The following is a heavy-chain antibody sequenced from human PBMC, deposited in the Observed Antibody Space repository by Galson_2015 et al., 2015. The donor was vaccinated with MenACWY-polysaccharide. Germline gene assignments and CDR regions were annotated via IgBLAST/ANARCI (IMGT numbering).Heavy chain of an antibody. CDR3: AITQWGDVFFDS. V-gene: IGHV3-23*01. D-gene: IGHD6-19*01. Sequence: SLRLSCAGSGFTFSNYGMSWVRQAPGKGLEWVSSISDSGDTTYYADSVKGRFTISRDNSKNTLFLQMSSLRAEDTATFYCAITQWGDVFFDSWGQGAPVTVSS. CDR1: GFTFSNYG. J-gene: IGHJ4*02. CDR2: ISDSGDTT.